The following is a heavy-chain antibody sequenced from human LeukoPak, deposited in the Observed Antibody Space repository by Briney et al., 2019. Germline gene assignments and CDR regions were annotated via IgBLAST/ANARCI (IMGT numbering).Heavy chain of an antibody. CDR3: ARTAYCSSTSCYHIWDY. J-gene: IGHJ4*02. V-gene: IGHV4-39*07. D-gene: IGHD2-2*01. Sequence: PSETLSLTCTFSGGSFSSGTFYWAWIRQPPGKGLEWIGSIVFSGGTYYNPSLKSRVTISVDMSKNQFSLNLSSVTAADTAVYYCARTAYCSSTSCYHIWDYWGQGTLVTVSS. CDR1: GGSFSSGTFY. CDR2: IVFSGGT.